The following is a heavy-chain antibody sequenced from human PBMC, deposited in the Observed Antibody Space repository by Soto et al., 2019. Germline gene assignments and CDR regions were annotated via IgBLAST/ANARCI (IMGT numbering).Heavy chain of an antibody. Sequence: VASVKVSCKASGGTFSSYATSWVRQAPGQGLEWMGGIIPIFGTANYAQKFQGRVTITADESTSTAYMELSSLRSEDTAVYYCARLRTLMVRGVPPYYYYYGMDVWG. V-gene: IGHV1-69*13. CDR2: IIPIFGTA. J-gene: IGHJ6*02. CDR1: GGTFSSYA. CDR3: ARLRTLMVRGVPPYYYYYGMDV. D-gene: IGHD3-10*01.